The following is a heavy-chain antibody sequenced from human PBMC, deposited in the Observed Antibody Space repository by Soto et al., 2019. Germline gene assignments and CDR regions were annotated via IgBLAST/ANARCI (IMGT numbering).Heavy chain of an antibody. J-gene: IGHJ5*02. CDR1: GFTFSSYA. Sequence: EVQLLESGGGLVQPGGSLRLFCAASGFTFSSYAMSWVRQAPGKGLEWVSAISGSGGSTYYADSVKGRFTISRDNSKNTLYLQMNSLRAEDTAVYYCAKDRGYSYGPEVWFDPWGQGTLVTVSS. CDR3: AKDRGYSYGPEVWFDP. V-gene: IGHV3-23*01. CDR2: ISGSGGST. D-gene: IGHD5-18*01.